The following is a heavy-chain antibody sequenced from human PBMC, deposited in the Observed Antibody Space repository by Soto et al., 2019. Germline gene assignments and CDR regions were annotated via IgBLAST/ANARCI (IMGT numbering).Heavy chain of an antibody. CDR3: AREGYYSGSGSYSPPRYYGMDV. V-gene: IGHV1-18*01. J-gene: IGHJ6*02. Sequence: QVQLVQSGAEVKKPGASVKVSCKASGYTFTNYGITWVRQAPGQGLEWMGWISDYNGNTYYGKKFQGRVTMTTDTSPRTAYMEWTSLRSDDTAVYYCAREGYYSGSGSYSPPRYYGMDVWGQGTTVTVSS. CDR2: ISDYNGNT. CDR1: GYTFTNYG. D-gene: IGHD3-10*01.